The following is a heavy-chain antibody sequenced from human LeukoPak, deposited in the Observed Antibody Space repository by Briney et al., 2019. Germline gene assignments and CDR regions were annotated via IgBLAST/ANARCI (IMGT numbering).Heavy chain of an antibody. D-gene: IGHD3-22*01. CDR2: IIPIFGTA. V-gene: IGHV1-69*13. J-gene: IGHJ4*02. Sequence: ASVKVSCKASGGTFSSYAISWVRQAPGQGLEWMGGIIPIFGTANYAQKFQGRVTITADESTSTAYTELSSLRSEDTAVYYCARAQAYDSSGYYYFDYWGQGTLVTVSS. CDR3: ARAQAYDSSGYYYFDY. CDR1: GGTFSSYA.